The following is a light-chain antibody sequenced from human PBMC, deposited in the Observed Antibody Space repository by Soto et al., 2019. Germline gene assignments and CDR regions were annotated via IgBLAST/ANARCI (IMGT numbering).Light chain of an antibody. Sequence: EIVMTQSPATLSVSPGERATLPCRASQSVSSDLAWYHQKPGQAPRLLIYGASTRATGIPARFSGSGSGTKFTLTINSLQSEDFAVYYCQQYNNWPRTFGQGTRWIS. CDR3: QQYNNWPRT. V-gene: IGKV3-15*01. CDR1: QSVSSD. J-gene: IGKJ1*01. CDR2: GAS.